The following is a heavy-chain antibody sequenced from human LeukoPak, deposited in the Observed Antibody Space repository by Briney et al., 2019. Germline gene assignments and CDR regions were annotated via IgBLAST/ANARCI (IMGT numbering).Heavy chain of an antibody. D-gene: IGHD3-22*01. CDR1: GGSISSSNW. J-gene: IGHJ5*02. CDR2: IYHSGST. V-gene: IGHV4-4*02. CDR3: ARVKVVVITFWFDP. Sequence: PSETLSLTCAVSGGSISSSNWWSWVRQPPGKGLEWIGEIYHSGSTYYNPSLKSRVTISVDRSKNQFSLKLSSVTAADTAVYYCARVKVVVITFWFDPWGQGTLVTVSS.